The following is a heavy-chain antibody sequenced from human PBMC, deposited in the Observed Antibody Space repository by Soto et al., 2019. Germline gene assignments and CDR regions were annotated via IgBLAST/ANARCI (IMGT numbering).Heavy chain of an antibody. CDR1: GFTVTSYW. CDR2: ISSSSRRT. CDR3: AKDRGLAESGRWSHYYYGMDV. V-gene: IGHV3-23*01. D-gene: IGHD1-26*01. J-gene: IGHJ6*02. Sequence: GGSLRLSCAASGFTVTSYWMHWVRQAPGKGLYWVSGISSSSRRTYYADSVRGRFTISRDNSKNTLFLEMNSLRSEDTAVYYCAKDRGLAESGRWSHYYYGMDVWGQGTTVTVSS.